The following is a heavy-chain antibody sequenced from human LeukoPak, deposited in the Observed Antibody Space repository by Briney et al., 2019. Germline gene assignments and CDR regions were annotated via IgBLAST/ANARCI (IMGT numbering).Heavy chain of an antibody. J-gene: IGHJ6*03. CDR3: ARDHYYTGAYYYYYMDV. D-gene: IGHD1-26*01. CDR1: GYTFTSYY. V-gene: IGHV1-46*01. CDR2: INPSGGNT. Sequence: ASVKVSCKASGYTFTSYYMHWVRQAPGQGLEWMGIINPSGGNTSYAQKFQGRVTMTRDTSTSTVYMELSSLRSEDTAVYYCARDHYYTGAYYYYYMDVWGKGTTVTVSS.